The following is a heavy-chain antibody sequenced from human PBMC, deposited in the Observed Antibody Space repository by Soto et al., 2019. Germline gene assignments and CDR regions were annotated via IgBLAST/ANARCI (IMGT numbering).Heavy chain of an antibody. D-gene: IGHD3-16*01. CDR1: VFNLNTYG. CDR2: ILYDGSKK. V-gene: IGHV3-30*03. CDR3: VRDLALRADY. Sequence: WWSLRLSCVASVFNLNTYGIYWVRQAPGKGLQWVAQILYDGSKKHYADSVRGRFTITRDNSKNTVYLQMDSLRVDDTAMYYCVRDLALRADYWGQGTLVTVSS. J-gene: IGHJ4*02.